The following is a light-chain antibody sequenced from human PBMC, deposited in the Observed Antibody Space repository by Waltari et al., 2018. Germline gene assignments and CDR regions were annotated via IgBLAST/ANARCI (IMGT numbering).Light chain of an antibody. Sequence: EIVMTQSPATLSVSPGDRATLSCRASQRVSSNLAWYQQKPGQAPRLLIYGASTRATGIPARFSGSGSGTEFTLTISSLQSEDFAVYYCQQYNNWFWAFGGGTKVEIK. V-gene: IGKV3-15*01. CDR1: QRVSSN. CDR2: GAS. J-gene: IGKJ4*02. CDR3: QQYNNWFWA.